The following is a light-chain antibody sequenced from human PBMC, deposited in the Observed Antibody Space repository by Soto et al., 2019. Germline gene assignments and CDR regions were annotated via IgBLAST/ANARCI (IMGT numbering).Light chain of an antibody. CDR1: QSVSSSY. CDR2: GAS. V-gene: IGKV3-20*01. CDR3: QQYGSSTPIT. J-gene: IGKJ5*01. Sequence: EIVLTQSPGTLSLSPGERATLSCRASQSVSSSYLAWYQQKPGQAPRLLIYGASSRDTGIPDRFSGSGSGTDFTLTISRLEPEDFAVYYCQQYGSSTPITFGQGTRLEIK.